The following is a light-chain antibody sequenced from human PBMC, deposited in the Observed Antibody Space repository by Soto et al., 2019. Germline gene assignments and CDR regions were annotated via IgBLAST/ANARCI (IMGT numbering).Light chain of an antibody. CDR2: GAS. CDR3: QQYGSLGT. CDR1: QSVSNIY. V-gene: IGKV3-20*01. J-gene: IGKJ1*01. Sequence: ARQSVSNIYLAWYQKPPEQAPRLLIYGASNRATGLQDRFSGSGCGTDFTLTISRLEPEDFAVYYCQQYGSLGTFGQGTKVDIK.